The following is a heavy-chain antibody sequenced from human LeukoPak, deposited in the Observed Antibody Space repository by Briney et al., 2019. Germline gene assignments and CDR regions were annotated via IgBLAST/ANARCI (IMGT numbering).Heavy chain of an antibody. CDR3: AKDLHRRGLGIDYYYYYGMDV. D-gene: IGHD7-27*01. V-gene: IGHV3-9*01. CDR1: AFTFYDYA. CDR2: ISWNSVSI. J-gene: IGHJ6*02. Sequence: GGSLRLSCAASAFTFYDYAMHWVRQAPGKGLEWVSGISWNSVSIVYADSVKGRFTISRDNAKNSLYLEVNSLRAEDTALYYCAKDLHRRGLGIDYYYYYGMDVWGQGTTVTVSS.